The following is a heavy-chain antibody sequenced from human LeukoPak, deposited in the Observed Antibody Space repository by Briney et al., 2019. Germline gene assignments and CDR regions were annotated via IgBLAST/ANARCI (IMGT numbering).Heavy chain of an antibody. J-gene: IGHJ4*02. CDR1: GFTFSSYE. V-gene: IGHV3-48*03. Sequence: GGSLRLSCAAPGFTFSSYEMNWVRQAPGKGLEWVSYISSSGSTIYYADSVKVRFTISTANATNSLELQMNSLRAEDTADCYCARVASTVDYWGQGTLVTVSS. CDR3: ARVASTVDY. CDR2: ISSSGSTI. D-gene: IGHD2-2*01.